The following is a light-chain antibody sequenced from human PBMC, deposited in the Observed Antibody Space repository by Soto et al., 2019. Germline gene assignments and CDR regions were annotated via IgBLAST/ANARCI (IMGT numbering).Light chain of an antibody. CDR3: SSYTTSNTLL. Sequence: QSALTQPASVSGSPGQSITSSCTGTSGDIGGYNYVSWYQQHPGKAPKLMIYDVSDRPSGVSNRFSGSKSGNTASLTISGLRAEDEADYYCSSYTTSNTLLFGGATKLTVL. V-gene: IGLV2-14*01. CDR1: SGDIGGYNY. CDR2: DVS. J-gene: IGLJ2*01.